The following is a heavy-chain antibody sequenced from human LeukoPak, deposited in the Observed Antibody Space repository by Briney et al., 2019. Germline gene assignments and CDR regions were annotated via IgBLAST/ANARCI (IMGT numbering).Heavy chain of an antibody. Sequence: GGSLRLSCAAPGFTFSSYAMSWVRQAPGKGLEWVSGISGSGGSTYYADSVKGRFTISRDNSKNTLYLQMNSLRAEDTAVYYCAKGKGTMIVVVIHYWGQGTLVTVSS. CDR2: ISGSGGST. CDR3: AKGKGTMIVVVIHY. CDR1: GFTFSSYA. V-gene: IGHV3-23*01. J-gene: IGHJ4*02. D-gene: IGHD3-22*01.